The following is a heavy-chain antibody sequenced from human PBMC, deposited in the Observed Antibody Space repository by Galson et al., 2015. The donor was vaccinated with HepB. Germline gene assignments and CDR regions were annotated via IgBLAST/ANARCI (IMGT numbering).Heavy chain of an antibody. J-gene: IGHJ3*02. CDR2: IKSKTDGGTT. V-gene: IGHV3-15*01. CDR1: GFTFSNAW. CDR3: TTYSYSLAYCGGDCYHDAFDI. D-gene: IGHD2-21*02. Sequence: SLRLSCAASGFTFSNAWMSWVRQAPGKGLEWVGRIKSKTDGGTTDYAAPVKGRFTISRDDSKNTLYLQMNSLKTEDTAVYYCTTYSYSLAYCGGDCYHDAFDIWGQGTMVTVSS.